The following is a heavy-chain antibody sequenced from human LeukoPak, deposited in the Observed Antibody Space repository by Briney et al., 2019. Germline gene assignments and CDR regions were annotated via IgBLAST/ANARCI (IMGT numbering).Heavy chain of an antibody. Sequence: GSLRLSCAASGFTFSSYAMSWVRQAPGKGLEWVSAISGSGGSTYYADSVKGRFTISRDNSKNTLYLQMNSLRAEDTAVYYCAKGTSKTTVTTNNDYWGQGTLVTVSS. CDR3: AKGTSKTTVTTNNDY. D-gene: IGHD4-17*01. V-gene: IGHV3-23*01. J-gene: IGHJ4*02. CDR2: ISGSGGST. CDR1: GFTFSSYA.